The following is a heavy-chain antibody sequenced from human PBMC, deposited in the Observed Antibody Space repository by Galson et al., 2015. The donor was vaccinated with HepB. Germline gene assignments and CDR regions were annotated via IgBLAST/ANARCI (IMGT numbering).Heavy chain of an antibody. CDR2: ISSSSSTI. V-gene: IGHV3-48*01. J-gene: IGHJ6*03. CDR1: GFTFSSYS. Sequence: SLRLSCAASGFTFSSYSMNWVRQAPGKGLEWVSYISSSSSTIYYADSVKGRFTISRDNAKNSLYLQMNSLRAEDTAVYYCASPITGTLPYLTGPYYMDVWGKGTTVTVSS. D-gene: IGHD1-20*01. CDR3: ASPITGTLPYLTGPYYMDV.